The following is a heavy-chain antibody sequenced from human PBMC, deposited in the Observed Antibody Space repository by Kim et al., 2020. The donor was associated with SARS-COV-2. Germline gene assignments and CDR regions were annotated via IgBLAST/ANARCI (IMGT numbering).Heavy chain of an antibody. CDR3: ARDPRPGIRYNAFDI. Sequence: DSVKGRFTMSRDNAKNSLYLQMNSLRAEDTAVYYCARDPRPGIRYNAFDIWGQGTMVTVSS. D-gene: IGHD3-16*02. J-gene: IGHJ3*02. V-gene: IGHV3-21*01.